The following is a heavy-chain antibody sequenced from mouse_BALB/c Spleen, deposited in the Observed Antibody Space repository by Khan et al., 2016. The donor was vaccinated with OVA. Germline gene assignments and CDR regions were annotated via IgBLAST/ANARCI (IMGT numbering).Heavy chain of an antibody. CDR3: VRGEGSWDFDY. V-gene: IGHV2-2*02. J-gene: IGHJ2*01. D-gene: IGHD1-1*02. CDR1: GFSLTSYG. Sequence: QVQLQQPGPGLVQPSQSLSITCTVTGFSLTSYGVHWVSQSPGKGLVWLGVKWSGGSTAYNDAFISRLSISKDNSKSQVFLKMNSLQAKDTAIYYCVRGEGSWDFDYWGQGTTLTVSS. CDR2: KWSGGST.